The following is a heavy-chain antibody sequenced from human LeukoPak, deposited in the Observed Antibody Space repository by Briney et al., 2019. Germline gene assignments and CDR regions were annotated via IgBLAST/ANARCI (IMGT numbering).Heavy chain of an antibody. V-gene: IGHV4-59*08. CDR2: IYYSGST. CDR3: ASSEGTVDAFDI. Sequence: XQPPXXXLXWIGYIYYSGSTNYNPSLKSRVTISVDTSKNQFSLKLSSVTAADTAVYYCASSEGTVDAFDIWGQGTMVTVSS. J-gene: IGHJ3*02. D-gene: IGHD3-10*01.